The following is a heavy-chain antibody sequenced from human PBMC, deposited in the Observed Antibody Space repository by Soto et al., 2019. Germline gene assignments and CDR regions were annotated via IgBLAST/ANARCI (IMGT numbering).Heavy chain of an antibody. V-gene: IGHV3-30-3*01. J-gene: IGHJ4*02. Sequence: PGGSLRLSCAASGFTFSSYAMHWVRQAPGKGLEWVAVISYDGSNKYYADSVKGRFTISRDNSKNTLYLQMNSLRAEDTAVYYCARDGRWLQFGYFGYWGQGTLVTVSS. D-gene: IGHD5-12*01. CDR3: ARDGRWLQFGYFGY. CDR2: ISYDGSNK. CDR1: GFTFSSYA.